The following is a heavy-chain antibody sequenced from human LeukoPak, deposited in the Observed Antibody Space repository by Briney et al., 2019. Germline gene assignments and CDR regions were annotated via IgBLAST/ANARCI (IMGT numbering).Heavy chain of an antibody. CDR2: TYHGGTT. CDR3: ARGSGDWTYYFEY. D-gene: IGHD2-21*02. Sequence: SETLSLTCTVSGYSISSGYLWGWLRQPPGRGQGGFGITYHGGTTYSTPSLKSRVIISEDTSKNQFCLKLSSVTAAETAVYYCARGSGDWTYYFEYWGEGTLVTVSS. V-gene: IGHV4-38-2*02. CDR1: GYSISSGYL. J-gene: IGHJ4*02.